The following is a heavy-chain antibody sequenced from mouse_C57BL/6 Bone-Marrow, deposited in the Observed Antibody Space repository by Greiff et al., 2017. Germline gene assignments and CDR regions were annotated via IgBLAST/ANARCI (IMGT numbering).Heavy chain of an antibody. J-gene: IGHJ1*03. V-gene: IGHV1-81*01. CDR2: IYPRSGNT. Sequence: QVQLQQSGAELARPGASVKLSCKASGYTFTSYGISWVKQRTGQGLEWIGEIYPRSGNTYYNEKFKGKDTLTADKSSSTAYMELRSLTSDDSAVYFCARPCSYWYFDVWGTGTTVTVSS. CDR3: ARPCSYWYFDV. CDR1: GYTFTSYG.